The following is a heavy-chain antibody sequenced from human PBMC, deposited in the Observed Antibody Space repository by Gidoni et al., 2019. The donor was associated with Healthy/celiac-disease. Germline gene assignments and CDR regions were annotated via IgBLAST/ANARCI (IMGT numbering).Heavy chain of an antibody. V-gene: IGHV3-15*01. D-gene: IGHD3-16*01. CDR3: TTGGYYDYVWANPLDY. CDR2: IKSKTDGGTT. J-gene: IGHJ4*02. CDR1: GFTFSNAW. Sequence: EVQLVASGGGLVKPGGALRLSCAASGFTFSNAWMSWVRQAPGKGLEWVSRIKSKTDGGTTDYAAPVKGRFPISRDDSKNTLYLQMNSLKTEDTAVYYCTTGGYYDYVWANPLDYWGQGTLVTVSS.